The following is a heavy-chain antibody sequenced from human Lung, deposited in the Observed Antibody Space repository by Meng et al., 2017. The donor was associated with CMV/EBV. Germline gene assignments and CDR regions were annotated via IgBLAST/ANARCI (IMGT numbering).Heavy chain of an antibody. CDR1: GFTFSSYS. CDR2: TSSSSSTI. V-gene: IGHV3-48*04. J-gene: IGHJ4*02. Sequence: GGSLRLSCAASGFTFSSYSMNWVRQAPGKGLEWVSYTSSSSSTIYYADSVKGRFTISRDNAKNSLYLQMNSLRAEDTAVYYCARKVPFDYWGQGTLVTVSS. CDR3: ARKVPFDY.